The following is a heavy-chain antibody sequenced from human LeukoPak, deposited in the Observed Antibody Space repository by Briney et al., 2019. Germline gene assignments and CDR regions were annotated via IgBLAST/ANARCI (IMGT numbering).Heavy chain of an antibody. J-gene: IGHJ4*02. V-gene: IGHV1-18*01. Sequence: ASVKVSCKASGYTFTSYGISWVRQAPGQGLEWMGWISAYNGNTNYAQKLQGRVTMTTDTSTSTAYMELRSLRSEDTAVYYCATLGTITMIVVDISKGYYFDYWGQGTLVTVSS. CDR3: ATLGTITMIVVDISKGYYFDY. CDR1: GYTFTSYG. D-gene: IGHD3-22*01. CDR2: ISAYNGNT.